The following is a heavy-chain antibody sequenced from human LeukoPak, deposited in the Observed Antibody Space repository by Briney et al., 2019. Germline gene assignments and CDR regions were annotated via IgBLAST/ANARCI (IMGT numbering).Heavy chain of an antibody. CDR3: AKDEADPRVYGMVV. CDR2: ISYDGSNK. CDR1: GFTFINAW. V-gene: IGHV3-30*18. J-gene: IGHJ6*02. D-gene: IGHD6-6*01. Sequence: GGSLTLSCAASGFTFINAWMTWVRQVPGKGLEWVAVISYDGSNKYYADSVKGRFTISRDNSKNTLYLQMNSLRAEDTAVYYCAKDEADPRVYGMVVWGQGTTVTVSS.